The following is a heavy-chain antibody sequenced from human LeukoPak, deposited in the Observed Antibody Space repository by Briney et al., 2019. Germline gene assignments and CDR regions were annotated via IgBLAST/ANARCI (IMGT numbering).Heavy chain of an antibody. D-gene: IGHD6-13*01. CDR3: AKEAAGADFDY. CDR2: INGVGTTI. CDR1: GFTFINYW. V-gene: IGHV3-74*01. Sequence: GGSLRLSCAASGFTFINYWMHWVRQAPGKGLVWVSRINGVGTTISYADSVKGRFTISRDNAKNSLYLQMNSLRAEDTAVYYCAKEAAGADFDYWGQGTLVTVSP. J-gene: IGHJ4*02.